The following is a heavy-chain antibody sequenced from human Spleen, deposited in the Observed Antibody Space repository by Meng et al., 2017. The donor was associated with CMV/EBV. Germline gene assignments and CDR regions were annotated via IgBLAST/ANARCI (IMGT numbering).Heavy chain of an antibody. CDR3: ARVIPRYSSGWQDGLDY. V-gene: IGHV5-51*01. Sequence: KVSCKGSGYRFSTYWIGWVRQMPGKGLEWMGIIYPGDSDTRYSPSFQGQVTISADKSISTAYLQWSSLKASDTAMYYCARVIPRYSSGWQDGLDYWGQGTLVTVSS. CDR1: GYRFSTYW. D-gene: IGHD6-19*01. J-gene: IGHJ4*02. CDR2: IYPGDSDT.